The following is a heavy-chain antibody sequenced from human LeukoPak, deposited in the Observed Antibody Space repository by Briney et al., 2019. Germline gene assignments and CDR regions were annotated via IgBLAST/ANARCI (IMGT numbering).Heavy chain of an antibody. CDR3: ATMKGGGGDPIGGFDF. V-gene: IGHV3-23*01. J-gene: IGHJ4*02. Sequence: PGGSLRLSCAASGFTFRSSGMAWVRQAPGKGLEWVSTIRDGGDATYYADSVKGRFTISGDNSRHPLYLQMNSLRADDTAVYYCATMKGGGGDPIGGFDFWGRGTLVIVSS. D-gene: IGHD2-21*02. CDR1: GFTFRSSG. CDR2: IRDGGDAT.